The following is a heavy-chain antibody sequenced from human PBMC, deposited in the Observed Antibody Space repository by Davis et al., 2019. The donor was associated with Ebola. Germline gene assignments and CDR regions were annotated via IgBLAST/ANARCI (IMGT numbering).Heavy chain of an antibody. J-gene: IGHJ4*02. D-gene: IGHD7-27*01. V-gene: IGHV3-66*01. CDR3: TRELGPFDF. CDR1: GFTVSSNY. Sequence: GESLKISCSASGFTVSSNYMNWVRQAPGRGLEWVSVIHSGGDTYYADSVKGRFTISRDNSKNTLYLQMNSLGAEDTAVYYCTRELGPFDFWGQGTLVTVSS. CDR2: IHSGGDT.